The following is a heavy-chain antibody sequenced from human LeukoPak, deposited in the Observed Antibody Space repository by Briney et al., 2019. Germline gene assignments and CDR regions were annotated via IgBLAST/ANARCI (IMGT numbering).Heavy chain of an antibody. CDR2: VKQDGSEK. J-gene: IGHJ5*01. D-gene: IGHD2-21*01. CDR3: AKEGDFPILTYDS. CDR1: GFTFSSYW. V-gene: IGHV3-7*01. Sequence: GGSLRLSCAASGFTFSSYWMKWLRQAPGKGLEWVANVKQDGSEKYYVDSVKGRFTISRDNAKNSLYLQMNSLRAEDTAVYYCAKEGDFPILTYDSWGQGALVTVSS.